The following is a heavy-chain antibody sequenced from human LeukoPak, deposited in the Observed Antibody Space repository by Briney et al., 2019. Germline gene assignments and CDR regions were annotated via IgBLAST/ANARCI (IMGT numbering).Heavy chain of an antibody. CDR1: GSSISSGGYS. D-gene: IGHD3-22*01. J-gene: IGHJ3*02. CDR3: ARVGRDSSGYSDAFDI. Sequence: SETLSLTCAVSGSSISSGGYSWSWIRQPPGKGLEWIGYIYYSGSTYYNPSLKSRVTISVDTSKNQFSLKLSSVTAADTAVYYCARVGRDSSGYSDAFDIWGQGTMVTVSS. CDR2: IYYSGST. V-gene: IGHV4-30-4*07.